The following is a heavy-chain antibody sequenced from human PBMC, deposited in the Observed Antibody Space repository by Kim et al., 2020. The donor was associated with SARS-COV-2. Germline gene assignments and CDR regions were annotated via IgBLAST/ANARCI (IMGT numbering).Heavy chain of an antibody. Sequence: NYAQKPQGRVTMTTDTSTSTAYMELRSLRSDDTAVYYCAREYRPESYFDYWGQGTLVTVSS. V-gene: IGHV1-18*01. CDR3: AREYRPESYFDY. D-gene: IGHD5-18*01. J-gene: IGHJ4*02.